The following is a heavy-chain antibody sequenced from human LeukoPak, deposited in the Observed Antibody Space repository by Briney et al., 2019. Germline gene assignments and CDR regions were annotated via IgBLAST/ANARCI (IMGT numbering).Heavy chain of an antibody. V-gene: IGHV4-59*01. Sequence: SETLSLTCTVSGGSISSYYWSWIRQPPGKGLEWIGYIYYSGSTNYNPSLKSRVTVSVDTSKNQFSLKLSSVTAADTAVYYSARAPEWLPTSYWYFDLWGRGTLVTVSS. CDR2: IYYSGST. D-gene: IGHD3-3*01. J-gene: IGHJ2*01. CDR3: ARAPEWLPTSYWYFDL. CDR1: GGSISSYY.